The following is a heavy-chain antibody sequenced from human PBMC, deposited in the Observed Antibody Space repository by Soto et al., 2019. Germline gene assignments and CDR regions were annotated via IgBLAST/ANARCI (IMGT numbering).Heavy chain of an antibody. D-gene: IGHD6-13*01. V-gene: IGHV1-18*01. CDR2: ISAYNGNT. Sequence: SVKVSWKASVYTFTRYGISWVRQAPGQGLEWMGWISAYNGNTNYAQKLQGRVTMTTDTSTRTDYMELRSLRSDDKAVYYCARGSRDFDYWGQGTLVTVSS. J-gene: IGHJ4*02. CDR3: ARGSRDFDY. CDR1: VYTFTRYG.